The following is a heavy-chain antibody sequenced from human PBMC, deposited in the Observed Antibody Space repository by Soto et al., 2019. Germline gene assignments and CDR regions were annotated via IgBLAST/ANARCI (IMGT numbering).Heavy chain of an antibody. V-gene: IGHV1-2*02. Sequence: ASVKVSCKASGYTFTGYYIHWVREAPGRGLEWMGWINPQTGGTSYAQKFQGRVTLSRDTSINTAYLELSRLRFDDAAVYFCARERYQVISDGMDVWGQGTTVTVSS. CDR2: INPQTGGT. CDR1: GYTFTGYY. D-gene: IGHD2-2*01. CDR3: ARERYQVISDGMDV. J-gene: IGHJ6*02.